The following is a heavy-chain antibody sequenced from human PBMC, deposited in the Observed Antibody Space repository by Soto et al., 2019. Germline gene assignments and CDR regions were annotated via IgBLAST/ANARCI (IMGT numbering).Heavy chain of an antibody. J-gene: IGHJ5*02. CDR3: AREKHGRRFGEYSWGLAFDP. CDR2: IIPILGIA. V-gene: IGHV1-69*08. D-gene: IGHD3-10*01. CDR1: GGTFSSYT. Sequence: QVQLVQSGAEVKKPGSSVKVSCKASGGTFSSYTISWVRQAPGQGLEWMGRIIPILGIANYAQKFQGRVTITADKSTSTAYMELSSLRSEDTAVYYCAREKHGRRFGEYSWGLAFDPWGQGTLVTVSS.